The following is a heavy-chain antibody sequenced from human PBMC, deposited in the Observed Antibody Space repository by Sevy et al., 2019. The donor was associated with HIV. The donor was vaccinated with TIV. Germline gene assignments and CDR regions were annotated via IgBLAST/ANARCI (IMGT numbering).Heavy chain of an antibody. CDR2: ISAYSAYT. V-gene: IGHV1-18*04. CDR1: GYTFTSYG. CDR3: ARNRQDCSSTSCFDP. Sequence: ASVKVSCKASGYTFTSYGITWVRQAPGQGLEWMGWISAYSAYTNYAQKLQGRVTMTTDTSTGTAYMELRSLRSDDTAVYYCARNRQDCSSTSCFDPWGQGTLVTVSS. J-gene: IGHJ5*02. D-gene: IGHD2-2*01.